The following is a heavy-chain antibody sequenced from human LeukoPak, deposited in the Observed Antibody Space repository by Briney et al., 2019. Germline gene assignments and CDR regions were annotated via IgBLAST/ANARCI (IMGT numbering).Heavy chain of an antibody. CDR3: ARGDGYGDYFPDY. Sequence: SETLSLTCAVSGGSISSGDYYWSWIRQPPGRGLEWIGYIYYSGSTYYNPSLKSRVTISVDTSKNQFSLKLSSVTAADTAVYYCARGDGYGDYFPDYWGQGTLVTVSS. CDR2: IYYSGST. D-gene: IGHD4-17*01. V-gene: IGHV4-30-4*01. CDR1: GGSISSGDYY. J-gene: IGHJ4*02.